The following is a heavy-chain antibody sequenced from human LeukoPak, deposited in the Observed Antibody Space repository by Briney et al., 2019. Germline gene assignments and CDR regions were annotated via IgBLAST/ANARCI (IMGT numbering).Heavy chain of an antibody. D-gene: IGHD6-19*01. CDR3: NKCFGNGWDRYYFDY. V-gene: IGHV3-7*05. Sequence: GGSLRLSCAASGFTFSSFWMSWVRQAPGKGLEWVANIKQDGTEKYFVDSVKGRFTISRDNAENSLYLQLNSLRAEDTAVYYCNKCFGNGWDRYYFDYWGQGTLVTVSS. J-gene: IGHJ4*02. CDR1: GFTFSSFW. CDR2: IKQDGTEK.